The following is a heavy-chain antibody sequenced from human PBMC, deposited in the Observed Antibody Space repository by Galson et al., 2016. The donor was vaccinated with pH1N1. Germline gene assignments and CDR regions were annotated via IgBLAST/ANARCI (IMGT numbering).Heavy chain of an antibody. CDR1: GYSVTRYY. CDR3: ARRYYFDY. CDR2: IDPSDGTT. J-gene: IGHJ4*02. V-gene: IGHV1-46*01. Sequence: SVKVSCKASGYSVTRYYMHWVRQAPGQGLEWMGIIDPSDGTTTYSQKFQGRITMTRDTPTNSVYMELSSLTVDDTAVYYCARRYYFDYWGQGTLITVSS.